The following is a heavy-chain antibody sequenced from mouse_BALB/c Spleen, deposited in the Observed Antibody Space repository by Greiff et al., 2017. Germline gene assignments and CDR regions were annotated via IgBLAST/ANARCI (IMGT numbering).Heavy chain of an antibody. D-gene: IGHD2-14*01. Sequence: EVMLVESGGGLVQPGGSLRLSCATSGFTFSDFYMEWVRQPPGKRLEWIAASRNKANDYTTEYSASVKGRFIVSRDTSQSILYLQMNALRAEDTAIYYCAREGYAYAMDYWGQGTSVTVSS. J-gene: IGHJ4*01. CDR1: GFTFSDFY. V-gene: IGHV7-1*02. CDR2: SRNKANDYTT. CDR3: AREGYAYAMDY.